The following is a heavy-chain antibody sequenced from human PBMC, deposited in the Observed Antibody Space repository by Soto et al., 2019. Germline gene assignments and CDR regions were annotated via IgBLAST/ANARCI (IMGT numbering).Heavy chain of an antibody. CDR3: ARIRDAAYYYDSSGPPVLYYYYGMDV. Sequence: SGPTLVNPTQTLTLTCTFSGFSLSTSGMCVSWIRQPPGKALEWLALIDWDDDKYYSTSLKTRLTISKDTSKNQVVLTMTNMDPVDTATYYCARIRDAAYYYDSSGPPVLYYYYGMDVWGQGTTVTVSS. D-gene: IGHD3-22*01. CDR1: GFSLSTSGMC. CDR2: IDWDDDK. V-gene: IGHV2-70*01. J-gene: IGHJ6*02.